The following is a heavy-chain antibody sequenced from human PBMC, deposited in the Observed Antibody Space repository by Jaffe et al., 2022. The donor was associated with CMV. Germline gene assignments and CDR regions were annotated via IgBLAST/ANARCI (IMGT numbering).Heavy chain of an antibody. Sequence: EVQLVESGGGLVQPGRSLRLSCTASGFTFGDYAMSWVRQAPGKGLEWVGFIRSKAYGGTTEYAASVKGRFTISRDDSKSIAYLQMNSLKTEDTAVYYCTRDLDYVWGSYRYYFDYWGQGTLVTVSS. D-gene: IGHD3-16*02. CDR3: TRDLDYVWGSYRYYFDY. CDR2: IRSKAYGGTT. CDR1: GFTFGDYA. J-gene: IGHJ4*02. V-gene: IGHV3-49*04.